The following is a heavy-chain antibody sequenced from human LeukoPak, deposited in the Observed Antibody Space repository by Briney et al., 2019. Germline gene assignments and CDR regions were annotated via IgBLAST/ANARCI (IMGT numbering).Heavy chain of an antibody. CDR2: INHSGST. V-gene: IGHV4-34*01. D-gene: IGHD4-23*01. J-gene: IGHJ4*02. CDR1: GGSFSGYY. Sequence: SETLSLTCAVYGGSFSGYYWSWIRQPPGEGLEWIGEINHSGSTNYNPALKSRVTISVDTSKNQFSLKLSSVTAADTAVYYCARHLPAGGNSVDYWGQGTLVTVSS. CDR3: ARHLPAGGNSVDY.